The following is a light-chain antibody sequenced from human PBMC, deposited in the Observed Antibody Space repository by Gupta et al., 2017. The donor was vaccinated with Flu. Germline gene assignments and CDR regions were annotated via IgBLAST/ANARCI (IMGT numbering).Light chain of an antibody. CDR3: AAWDDSLSGWL. V-gene: IGLV1-47*01. J-gene: IGLJ3*02. Sequence: QSVLTQPPSPSGTPGQRVTISCSGSSSSIGSNYVYWYQQLPGTAPKPLIYGNNQRPSGVPDRFSGSKSGTSTSLAISGLRSEDEADYYCAAWDDSLSGWLFGGGTKLTVL. CDR2: GNN. CDR1: SSSIGSNY.